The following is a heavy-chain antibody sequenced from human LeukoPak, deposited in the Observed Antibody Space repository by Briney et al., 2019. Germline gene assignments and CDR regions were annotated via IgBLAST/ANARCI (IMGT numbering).Heavy chain of an antibody. CDR3: AKDSAACGYCGVGSCSLCGFDN. Sequence: GGSLRLSCAASGFIFTSYAMSWVRQAPGKGLEWVAGISGSGGSTYYAASVKGRFTISKDSSDTLFLQMNSLSAEDTAVYFCAKDSAACGYCGVGSCSLCGFDNWGQGTLVTVSS. D-gene: IGHD2-15*01. CDR2: ISGSGGST. J-gene: IGHJ4*02. CDR1: GFIFTSYA. V-gene: IGHV3-23*01.